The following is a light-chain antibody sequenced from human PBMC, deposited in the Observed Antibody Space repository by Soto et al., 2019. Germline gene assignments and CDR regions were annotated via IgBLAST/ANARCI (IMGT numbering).Light chain of an antibody. CDR3: QQSNNWPYT. V-gene: IGKV3-15*01. CDR2: GAS. J-gene: IGKJ2*01. Sequence: EIVMTQSPATLSVSPGERATLSCRASQSVSDNLAWYQRKPGQAPRLLIYGASTRATGIPARFSGSGSETEFTLTISSLRSEDFAIYYCQQSNNWPYTFGQGTKVDIK. CDR1: QSVSDN.